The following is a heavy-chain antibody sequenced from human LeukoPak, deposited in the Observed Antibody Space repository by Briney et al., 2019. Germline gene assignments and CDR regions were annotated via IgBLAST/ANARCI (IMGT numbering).Heavy chain of an antibody. CDR1: GFTFSRFE. J-gene: IGHJ6*03. D-gene: IGHD2-2*01. V-gene: IGHV3-48*03. Sequence: GGSLRLSCVASGFTFSRFELNWVRQAPGKGLEWVSHISTGTYIAYADSVKGRFTISRDNAKNSLYLQMNSLRAEDTAVYYCARAISRYCSSTSCYPSYYYYYMDVWGKGTTVTISS. CDR2: ISTGTYI. CDR3: ARAISRYCSSTSCYPSYYYYYMDV.